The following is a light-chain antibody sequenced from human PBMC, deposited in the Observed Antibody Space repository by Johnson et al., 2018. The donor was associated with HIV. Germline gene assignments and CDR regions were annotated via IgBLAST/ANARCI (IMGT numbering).Light chain of an antibody. Sequence: QSVLTQPPSVSAAPGQKVTISCSGSSSNVGNNYVSWYQQLPGAAPKLLISETNKRPPGILDRFSGSKSGTSATLGITGLQTGDEADYYCGTWDSSLSTCYVFGTGTKVAVL. CDR1: SSNVGNNY. CDR2: ETN. V-gene: IGLV1-51*02. J-gene: IGLJ1*01. CDR3: GTWDSSLSTCYV.